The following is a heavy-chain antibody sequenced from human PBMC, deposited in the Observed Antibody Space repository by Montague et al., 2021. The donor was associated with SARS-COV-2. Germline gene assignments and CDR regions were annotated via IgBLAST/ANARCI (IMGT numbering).Heavy chain of an antibody. V-gene: IGHV3-7*01. CDR3: ARDSIAAAGTPYYYGMDV. D-gene: IGHD6-13*01. Sequence: SLRLSCAASGFTFSRYWLSWVRQAPWKGLEWVANIKQDGSEHYYVDSXXGRFTISRDNAKNSLYLQMNSLRAEATAVYSCARDSIAAAGTPYYYGMDVWGQGTTGTVSS. CDR1: GFTFSRYW. J-gene: IGHJ6*02. CDR2: IKQDGSEH.